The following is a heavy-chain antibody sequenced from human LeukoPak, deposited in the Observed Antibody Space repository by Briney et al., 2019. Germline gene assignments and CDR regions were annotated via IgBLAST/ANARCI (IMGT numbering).Heavy chain of an antibody. J-gene: IGHJ4*02. CDR2: ISWNSGSI. D-gene: IGHD2-15*01. V-gene: IGHV3-9*01. CDR1: GFTFDDYA. Sequence: PGGSLRLSCAASGFTFDDYAMHWVRQAPGKGPEWVSGISWNSGSIGYADSVKGRFTISRDNAKNSLYLQMNSLRAEDTALYYCAKDPYCSGGSCYPRILDYWGQGTLVTVSS. CDR3: AKDPYCSGGSCYPRILDY.